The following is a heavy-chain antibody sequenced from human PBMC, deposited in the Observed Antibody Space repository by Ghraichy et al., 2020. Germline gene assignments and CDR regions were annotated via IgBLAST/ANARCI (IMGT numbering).Heavy chain of an antibody. D-gene: IGHD2-15*01. Sequence: VSYISSSSSTIYYADSVKGRFTISRDNAKNSLYLQMNSLRDEDTAVYYCARDGDCSGGSCYPNYYYYGMDVWGQG. CDR3: ARDGDCSGGSCYPNYYYYGMDV. CDR2: ISSSSSTI. V-gene: IGHV3-48*02. J-gene: IGHJ6*02.